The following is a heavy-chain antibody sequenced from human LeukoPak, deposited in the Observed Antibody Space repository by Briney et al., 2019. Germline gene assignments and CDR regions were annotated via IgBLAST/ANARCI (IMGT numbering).Heavy chain of an antibody. CDR2: INSDGSST. D-gene: IGHD3-10*01. J-gene: IGHJ6*03. V-gene: IGHV3-74*01. CDR1: GFTFSSYW. CDR3: ARFGGNYYYYYYMDV. Sequence: GGSLRLSCAASGFTFSSYWMHWVRQAPGKGLVWVSRINSDGSSTSYADSVKGRFTISRDNAKNSLYLQMNSLRAEDTAVYYCARFGGNYYYYYYMDVWGKGTTVTVSS.